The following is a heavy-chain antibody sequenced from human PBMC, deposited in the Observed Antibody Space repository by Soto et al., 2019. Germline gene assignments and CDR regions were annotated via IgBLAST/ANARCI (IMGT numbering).Heavy chain of an antibody. D-gene: IGHD4-17*01. CDR1: GYTFASYG. J-gene: IGHJ4*02. CDR3: ARVPPTHYGGNSPYYFDS. V-gene: IGHV1-18*04. Sequence: ASVKVSCKASGYTFASYGISWVRQAPGQGLEWMGWISDYNGKTNYAKKFQARVTMTTDTSTSTSNMELASLNSDDTAVYYCARVPPTHYGGNSPYYFDSWCQGTPVTVS. CDR2: ISDYNGKT.